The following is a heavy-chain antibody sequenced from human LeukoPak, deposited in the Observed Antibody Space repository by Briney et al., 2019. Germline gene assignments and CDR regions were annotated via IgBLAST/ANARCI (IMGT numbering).Heavy chain of an antibody. J-gene: IGHJ5*02. CDR1: GYTFTSYG. D-gene: IGHD4-11*01. V-gene: IGHV1-18*01. CDR3: ARVPTTDYTNWFDP. Sequence: GASVKVSCKASGYTFTSYGISWVRQAPGQGLEWMGWISAYNGNTNYAQKLQGRVTMTTDTSTSTAYMELRSLRSDDTAVYYCARVPTTDYTNWFDPWGQGTLVTVSS. CDR2: ISAYNGNT.